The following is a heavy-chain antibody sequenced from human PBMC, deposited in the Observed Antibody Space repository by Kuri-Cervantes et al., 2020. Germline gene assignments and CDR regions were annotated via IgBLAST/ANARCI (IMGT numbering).Heavy chain of an antibody. D-gene: IGHD6-13*01. Sequence: GESLKISCAASGFTFSSYSMNWVRQAPGKGLEWVSSISSSSYIYYADSVKVRFTISRDNAKNSLYLQMNSLRAEDTAVYYCARDPIAAAVFDYWGQGTLVTVSS. CDR2: ISSSSYI. CDR1: GFTFSSYS. CDR3: ARDPIAAAVFDY. J-gene: IGHJ4*02. V-gene: IGHV3-21*01.